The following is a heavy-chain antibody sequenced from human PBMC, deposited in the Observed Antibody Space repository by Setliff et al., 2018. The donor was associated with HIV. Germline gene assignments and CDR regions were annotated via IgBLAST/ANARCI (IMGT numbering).Heavy chain of an antibody. CDR1: GGTFSSYV. Sequence: SVKVSCKTSGGTFSSYVISWVRQAPGQGPEWMGGIIPMYGVTNYAQKFQGRVTITTDESTSTAYMELSSLRSEDTAVYYCALPYCSGGNCWSSASLPPAGWFDPWGQGTLVTVSS. CDR3: ALPYCSGGNCWSSASLPPAGWFDP. CDR2: IIPMYGVT. J-gene: IGHJ5*02. V-gene: IGHV1-69*05. D-gene: IGHD2-15*01.